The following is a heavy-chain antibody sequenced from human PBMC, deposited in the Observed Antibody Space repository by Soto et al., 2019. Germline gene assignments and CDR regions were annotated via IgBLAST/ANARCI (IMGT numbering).Heavy chain of an antibody. CDR2: IYYSGST. CDR3: ARGVAAAGTSGQYNWFDP. V-gene: IGHV4-39*07. J-gene: IGHJ5*02. CDR1: GGYISSSSYY. Sequence: SQTLSLTCTVSGGYISSSSYYWSWIRQPPGKGLEWIGKIYYSGSTNYNPSLKSRVTISVDTSKNQFSLKLSSVTAADTAVYYCARGVAAAGTSGQYNWFDPRGQGTLVTVSS. D-gene: IGHD6-13*01.